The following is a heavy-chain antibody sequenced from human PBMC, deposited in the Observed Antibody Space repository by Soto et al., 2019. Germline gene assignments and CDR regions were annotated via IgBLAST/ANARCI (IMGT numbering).Heavy chain of an antibody. Sequence: SETLSLTCTVSDGSISSYYWGWIRQPPGKGLEWIGYIFCTGSTNYNPSLRSRVTISLDTSKNQFSLKLSSVTAADTAVYYCARHYPIGNNWNYFDYSGQGTLVTVSS. CDR2: IFCTGST. CDR1: DGSISSYY. J-gene: IGHJ4*02. D-gene: IGHD1-1*01. CDR3: ARHYPIGNNWNYFDY. V-gene: IGHV4-59*08.